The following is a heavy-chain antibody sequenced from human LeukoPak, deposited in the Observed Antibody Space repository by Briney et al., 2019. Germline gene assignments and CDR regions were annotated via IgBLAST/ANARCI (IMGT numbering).Heavy chain of an antibody. CDR2: IYYSGST. CDR3: ARGADSSGYYSIFYFDY. V-gene: IGHV4-59*01. D-gene: IGHD3-22*01. CDR1: GGSISSYY. Sequence: SETLSLTCSVSGGSISSYYWNWIRQPPGKGLEWIGYIYYSGSTNYNPSLKSRVTISVDTSKNQFSLKLSSVTAADTAVYYCARGADSSGYYSIFYFDYWGQGTLVTVSS. J-gene: IGHJ4*02.